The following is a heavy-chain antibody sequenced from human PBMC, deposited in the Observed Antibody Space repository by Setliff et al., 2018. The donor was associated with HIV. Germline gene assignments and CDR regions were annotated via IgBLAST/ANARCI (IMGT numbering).Heavy chain of an antibody. D-gene: IGHD2-2*01. CDR2: TIPMFGTA. CDR1: GGTFGIYG. Sequence: SVKVSCKASGGTFGIYGISWVRQAPGQGLEWMGGTIPMFGTANYAQKFQGRVTITTDESTNAGYMGLSSLRSEHTAVYYCARESACSSTSCPKVLEYCGQGTLVTVSS. J-gene: IGHJ4*02. CDR3: ARESACSSTSCPKVLEY. V-gene: IGHV1-69*05.